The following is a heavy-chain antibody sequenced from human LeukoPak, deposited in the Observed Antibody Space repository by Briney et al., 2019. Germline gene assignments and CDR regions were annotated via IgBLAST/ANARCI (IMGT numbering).Heavy chain of an antibody. J-gene: IGHJ3*02. CDR3: ARGGSGRLSDAFDI. CDR1: EFTFSVYT. Sequence: GGSLRLSCAASEFTFSVYTINWVRQAPGEGLEWVSSISSSSNYIYYADSVKGRFTISRDNAKNTLYLQMNSLRAEDTAVYYCARGGSGRLSDAFDIWGQGTMVTVSS. V-gene: IGHV3-21*01. D-gene: IGHD2-15*01. CDR2: ISSSSNYI.